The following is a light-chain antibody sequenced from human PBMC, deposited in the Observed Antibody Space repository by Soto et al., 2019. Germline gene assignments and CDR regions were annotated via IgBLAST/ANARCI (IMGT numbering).Light chain of an antibody. Sequence: ETVLTQSPATLSLSPGERATLSCRASQSISIYLAWYQQKPGQAPRLLIYDVFNRATGIPARFSGSGSGTDFTLTISSLEPEDFAVYYCQQRSNWPPEITFGQGTRLEIK. CDR3: QQRSNWPPEIT. CDR2: DVF. CDR1: QSISIY. J-gene: IGKJ5*01. V-gene: IGKV3-11*01.